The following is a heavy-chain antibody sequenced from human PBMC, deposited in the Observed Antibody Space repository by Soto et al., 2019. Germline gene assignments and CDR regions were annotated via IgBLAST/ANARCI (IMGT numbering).Heavy chain of an antibody. J-gene: IGHJ3*02. CDR1: GFTFSSYW. CDR2: IKKDGSEK. CDR3: AVRGSGSMDAFDI. Sequence: PGGSLRLSCAASGFTFSSYWMSWVRQAPGKGLEWVANIKKDGSEKYYVDSVKGRFTTSRDNAKNSLYPQMNSLRAEDTAVYYSAVRGSGSMDAFDIWGQGTMVTVSS. V-gene: IGHV3-7*03. D-gene: IGHD3-10*01.